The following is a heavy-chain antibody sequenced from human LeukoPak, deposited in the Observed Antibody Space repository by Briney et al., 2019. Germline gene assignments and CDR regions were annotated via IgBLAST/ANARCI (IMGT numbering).Heavy chain of an antibody. CDR3: ARDRAEGKTWVEFDP. CDR1: GVILNAYA. V-gene: IGHV3-66*02. CDR2: IYVDGVT. Sequence: GGSLRLSCAASGVILNAYAMSWVPQAPGKGRAWVSLIYVDGVTQYPDSAKGRFTLSRDNSKNTLYLQMNSLRDEDTAVYFCARDRAEGKTWVEFDPWGQGTLVTVSS. J-gene: IGHJ5*02.